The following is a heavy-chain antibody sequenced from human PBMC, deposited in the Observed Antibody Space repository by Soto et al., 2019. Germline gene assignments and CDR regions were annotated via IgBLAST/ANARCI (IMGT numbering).Heavy chain of an antibody. Sequence: EVPLLESGGGLVQPGGSLRLSCSASGFTFRLYAMTWVRQAPGKGLEWVSRISASGHDTYYADSVKGRFTISRDNSRNTVSLQLNALRGDDKAVYYCAIDRWDVNGARRGRGALVTVSS. V-gene: IGHV3-23*01. J-gene: IGHJ4*02. D-gene: IGHD1-26*01. CDR2: ISASGHDT. CDR3: AIDRWDVNGAR. CDR1: GFTFRLYA.